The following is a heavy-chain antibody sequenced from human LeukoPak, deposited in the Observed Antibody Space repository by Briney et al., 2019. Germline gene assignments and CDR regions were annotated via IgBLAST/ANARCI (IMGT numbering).Heavy chain of an antibody. J-gene: IGHJ3*02. CDR1: GGSISSSNW. V-gene: IGHV4-4*02. D-gene: IGHD3-22*01. Sequence: SGTLSLTCAVSGGSISSSNWWSWVRQPPGKGLEWIGESYHSGSTNYNPSLKSRVTISVDKSKNQFSLKLSSVTAADTAVYYCARGGPRRLYYYDSSGYYHRAFDIWGQGTMVTVSS. CDR3: ARGGPRRLYYYDSSGYYHRAFDI. CDR2: SYHSGST.